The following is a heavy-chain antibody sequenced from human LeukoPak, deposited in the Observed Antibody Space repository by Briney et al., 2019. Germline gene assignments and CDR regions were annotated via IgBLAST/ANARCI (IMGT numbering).Heavy chain of an antibody. CDR3: ARDGGYYYGSGNSYYFDY. CDR1: GFTFSSYW. J-gene: IGHJ4*02. Sequence: GGSLRLSCAASGFTFSSYWMSWVRQAPGKGLEWVANIKQDGSEKYYVDSVKGRFTISRDNVKNSLYLQMNSLRAEDTAVYYCARDGGYYYGSGNSYYFDYWGQGTLVTVSS. V-gene: IGHV3-7*03. D-gene: IGHD3-10*01. CDR2: IKQDGSEK.